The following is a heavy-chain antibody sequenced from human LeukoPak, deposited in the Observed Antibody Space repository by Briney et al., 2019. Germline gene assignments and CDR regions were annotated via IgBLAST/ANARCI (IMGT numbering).Heavy chain of an antibody. CDR1: GGSFSGFY. D-gene: IGHD3-3*01. J-gene: IGHJ4*02. Sequence: SETLSLTCAVYGGSFSGFYWTLIRQPPGKGLEWIGEINDSGTSNYSPSLKSRVTVSVDTSKNQFSLKLRSVTAADTAVYYCARAPLLYFDFWSGYRYMGGFDYWGQGIPVTASS. CDR3: ARAPLLYFDFWSGYRYMGGFDY. CDR2: INDSGTS. V-gene: IGHV4-34*01.